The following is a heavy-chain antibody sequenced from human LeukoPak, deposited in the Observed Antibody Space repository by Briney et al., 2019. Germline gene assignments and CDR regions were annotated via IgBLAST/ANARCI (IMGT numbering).Heavy chain of an antibody. CDR1: GGSFSGYY. V-gene: IGHV4-34*01. CDR3: ARGPMFRGYDY. Sequence: PETLSLTCAVYGGSFSGYYRSWICQPPGKGLEWIGEINHSGSTNYNPSLKSRVTISVDTSKNQFSLKLSSVTAADTAVYYCARGPMFRGYDYWAQGTLVTVSS. CDR2: INHSGST. J-gene: IGHJ4*02. D-gene: IGHD3-10*01.